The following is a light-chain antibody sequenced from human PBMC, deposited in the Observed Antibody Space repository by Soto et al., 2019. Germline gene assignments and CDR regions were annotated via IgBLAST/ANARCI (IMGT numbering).Light chain of an antibody. V-gene: IGLV2-14*01. Sequence: QSVLTQPASVSGSPGQSIAISCTGSSGDVGFYNYVSWYQQHPGKVPKLIIYEVTNRPSGVSNRSSGSKSGNTASLTISGLQAEDEADYYCCSYTTSSTRVFGSGTKLTVL. CDR2: EVT. J-gene: IGLJ1*01. CDR1: SGDVGFYNY. CDR3: CSYTTSSTRV.